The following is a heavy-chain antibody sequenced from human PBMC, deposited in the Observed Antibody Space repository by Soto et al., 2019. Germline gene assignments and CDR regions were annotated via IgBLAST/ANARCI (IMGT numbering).Heavy chain of an antibody. CDR2: INAGNGDT. J-gene: IGHJ4*02. V-gene: IGHV1-3*01. CDR1: GINYNTYA. CDR3: ARAISGCFT. Sequence: QFQLVQSGAEMKKPGASVKLSCKTSGINYNTYAIHWVRQAPGQGRMWMGWINAGNGDTIYSQNFQGRVNLTRATSASTVYMDLDSLKSEDTGVYYCARAISGCFTWGQGTLVTFSS. D-gene: IGHD6-19*01.